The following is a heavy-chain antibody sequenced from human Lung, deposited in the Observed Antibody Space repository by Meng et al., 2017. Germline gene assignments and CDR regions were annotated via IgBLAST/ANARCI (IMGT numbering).Heavy chain of an antibody. Sequence: QMQQHALRQQQMKTSQTTSLTCPVSAGYSCSSNYYWGLIRQPPGKVVEWSGHIYNSGSTYYNPSLKGRITISVDTSKNQFSLKLSSVTAADTAVYYCARGQKGYFDLWGRGTLVTVSS. V-gene: IGHV4-30-4*01. J-gene: IGHJ2*01. CDR3: ARGQKGYFDL. CDR2: IYNSGST. CDR1: AGYSCSSNYY.